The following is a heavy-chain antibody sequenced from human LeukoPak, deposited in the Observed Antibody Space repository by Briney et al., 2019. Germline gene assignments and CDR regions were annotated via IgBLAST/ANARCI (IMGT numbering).Heavy chain of an antibody. CDR2: ISSSGSTI. CDR3: ARDSYDYVSNGDAFDI. V-gene: IGHV3-48*03. Sequence: GGSLRLSCAASGFTFSSYEMNWFRQAPGKGLEWVSYISSSGSTIYYADSVKGRFTISRDNAKNSLYLQMNSLRAEDTAVYYCARDSYDYVSNGDAFDIWGQGTMVTVSS. CDR1: GFTFSSYE. D-gene: IGHD3-16*01. J-gene: IGHJ3*02.